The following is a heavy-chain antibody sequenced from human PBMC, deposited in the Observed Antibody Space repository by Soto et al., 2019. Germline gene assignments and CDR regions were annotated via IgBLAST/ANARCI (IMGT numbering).Heavy chain of an antibody. D-gene: IGHD4-4*01. CDR2: IYPVNSET. V-gene: IGHV5-51*01. Sequence: GESLKISCKGSGYTFTNYWDGVWSQMHGKRRKWMGRIYPVNSETGSRPPFQGQVTISVEKSISTAYLQWSSMKASDTAMYYCALGGDYSRSNWFDPWGQGT. CDR3: ALGGDYSRSNWFDP. J-gene: IGHJ5*02. CDR1: GYTFTNYW.